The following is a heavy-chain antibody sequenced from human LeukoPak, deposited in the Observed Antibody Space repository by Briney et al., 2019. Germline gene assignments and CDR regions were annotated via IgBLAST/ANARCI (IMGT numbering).Heavy chain of an antibody. Sequence: ASVKVSCKASGYTFTSYDLNWVRQATGQGLEWIGWMNPNSGNTGYAQKFQGRVTLTRSTSISTAYMELRSLTSEDTAVYYCARNSGSYEELDYWGQGTLVTVSS. V-gene: IGHV1-8*01. J-gene: IGHJ4*02. D-gene: IGHD1-26*01. CDR3: ARNSGSYEELDY. CDR1: GYTFTSYD. CDR2: MNPNSGNT.